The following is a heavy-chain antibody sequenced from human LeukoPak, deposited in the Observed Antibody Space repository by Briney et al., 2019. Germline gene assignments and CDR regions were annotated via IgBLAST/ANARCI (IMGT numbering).Heavy chain of an antibody. CDR2: ISSSSSYI. CDR3: ARGLARPEYFQH. CDR1: GFTFSSYS. Sequence: PGGSLRLSCTASGFTFSSYSMNWVRQAPGKGLEWVSYISSSSSYIYYADSVKGRFTISRDNAKNSLYLQMNSLRAEDTAVYYCARGLARPEYFQHWGQGTLVTVSS. V-gene: IGHV3-21*05. J-gene: IGHJ1*01.